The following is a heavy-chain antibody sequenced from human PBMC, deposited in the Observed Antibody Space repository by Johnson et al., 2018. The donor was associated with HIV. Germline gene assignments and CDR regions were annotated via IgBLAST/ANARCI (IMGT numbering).Heavy chain of an antibody. V-gene: IGHV3-30*18. D-gene: IGHD2-21*02. Sequence: VQLVESGGGVVQPGRSLRLSCAASGFTFSSYGMHWVRQAPGKGLEWVAVISYDGSNKYYADSVKGRFTISRDNSKNTLYLQMNSLRAEDTAVYYCAKDPRDGGDAFDIWGQGTMVTVSS. CDR2: ISYDGSNK. CDR3: AKDPRDGGDAFDI. CDR1: GFTFSSYG. J-gene: IGHJ3*02.